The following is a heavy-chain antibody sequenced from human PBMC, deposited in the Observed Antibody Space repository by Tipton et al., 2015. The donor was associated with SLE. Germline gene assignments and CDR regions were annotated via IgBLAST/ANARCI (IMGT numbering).Heavy chain of an antibody. D-gene: IGHD3-3*01. J-gene: IGHJ4*02. CDR2: IYYSGRT. Sequence: LRLSCIVSGGSISSGAYLWSWIRQHPGKGLEWIGYIYYSGRTYYNPSLKSRISISVDTSKNQFSLNLSSVTAADTAVYYCARANERFLEWSPPDYWGRGTLVTVSS. V-gene: IGHV4-31*02. CDR3: ARANERFLEWSPPDY. CDR1: GGSISSGAYL.